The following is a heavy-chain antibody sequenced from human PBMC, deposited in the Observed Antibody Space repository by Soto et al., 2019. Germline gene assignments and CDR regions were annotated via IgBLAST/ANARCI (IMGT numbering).Heavy chain of an antibody. J-gene: IGHJ5*01. CDR2: IKQDGSEK. Sequence: ASLRLSCAASGFTFSSYWMSWVRQAPGKGLEWVANIKQDGSEKYYVDSVKGRFTISRDNAKNSLYLQMNSLRAEDTAVYYCATHSSDPIWIATIDSWGPGTLVTVSS. CDR1: GFTFSSYW. V-gene: IGHV3-7*03. CDR3: ATHSSDPIWIATIDS. D-gene: IGHD3-22*01.